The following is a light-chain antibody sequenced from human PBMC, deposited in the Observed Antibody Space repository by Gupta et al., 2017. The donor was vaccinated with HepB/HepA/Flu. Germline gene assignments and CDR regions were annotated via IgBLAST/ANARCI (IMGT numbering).Light chain of an antibody. CDR2: AVN. V-gene: IGLV2-8*01. Sequence: QSALTQPPSASGSPGQSVTISCTGTSSDVGSYYLVSWFQQHQGKAPKLMVDAVNGRPSGVPDRVSGSKSGNTASLTVSGLQAEDEADYYCFSYAGSDNGVFGTGTKVTVL. CDR1: SSDVGSYYL. CDR3: FSYAGSDNGV. J-gene: IGLJ1*01.